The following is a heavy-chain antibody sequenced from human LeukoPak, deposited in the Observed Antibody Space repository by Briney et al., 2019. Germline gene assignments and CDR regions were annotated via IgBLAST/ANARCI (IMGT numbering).Heavy chain of an antibody. D-gene: IGHD2-21*02. CDR2: IYYSGNT. J-gene: IGHJ3*02. CDR1: GGSISSYY. V-gene: IGHV4-59*12. CDR3: AGAYCGGDCYSGRTFDI. Sequence: SETLSLTCTVSGGSISSYYWSWIRQPPGKGLEWIGYIYYSGNTNYNPSLKSRVTISLDMSKNQFSLKLSSVTAADTAVYYCAGAYCGGDCYSGRTFDIWGQGTMVTVSS.